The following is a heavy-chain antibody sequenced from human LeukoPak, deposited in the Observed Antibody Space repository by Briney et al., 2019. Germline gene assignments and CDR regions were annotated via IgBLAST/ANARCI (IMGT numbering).Heavy chain of an antibody. D-gene: IGHD3-10*01. CDR2: INPGSGDT. J-gene: IGHJ4*02. Sequence: VASVKVSCKASGYTFTDFALHWVRQAPGQSLEWMGWINPGSGDTKSSQKFRDRVTITRDTSANTAYMQLTRPKSEDTAVYYCVRDYPYGSGIVRVDSWGQGTLVTVSS. V-gene: IGHV1-3*01. CDR3: VRDYPYGSGIVRVDS. CDR1: GYTFTDFA.